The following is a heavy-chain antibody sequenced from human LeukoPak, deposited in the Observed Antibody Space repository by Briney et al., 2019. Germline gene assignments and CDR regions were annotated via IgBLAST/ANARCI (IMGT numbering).Heavy chain of an antibody. J-gene: IGHJ3*02. Sequence: GGSLRLSCAASGFTFSSYSMNWVRQAPGKGLEWVSSISSSSSYIYYADSVKGRFTISRDNAKNSLYLQMNSLRAEDTAVYYGARSDGDYGIGAFDIWGQGTMVTVSS. CDR2: ISSSSSYI. CDR1: GFTFSSYS. D-gene: IGHD4-17*01. CDR3: ARSDGDYGIGAFDI. V-gene: IGHV3-21*01.